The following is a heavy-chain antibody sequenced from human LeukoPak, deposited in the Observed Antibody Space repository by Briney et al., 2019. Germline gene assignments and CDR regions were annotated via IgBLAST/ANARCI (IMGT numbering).Heavy chain of an antibody. J-gene: IGHJ4*02. D-gene: IGHD3-22*01. CDR1: GGTFSSYA. Sequence: GASVKVSCKASGGTFSSYAISWVRQAPGQGLEWMGGIIPIFGTANYAQKFQGRVTITADESTSTAYMELTSLRSEDTAVYYCARERGEDYDSSGYPDWGQGTLVTVSS. V-gene: IGHV1-69*13. CDR3: ARERGEDYDSSGYPD. CDR2: IIPIFGTA.